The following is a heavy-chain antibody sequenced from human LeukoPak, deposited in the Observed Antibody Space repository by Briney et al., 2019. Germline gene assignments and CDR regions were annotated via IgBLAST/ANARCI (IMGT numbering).Heavy chain of an antibody. D-gene: IGHD5-18*01. CDR1: GGSISSSSYY. Sequence: TSETLSLTCTGSGGSISSSSYYWGWIRQPPGKGLEWIGSIYYSGSTYYNPSLKSRVTISVDTSKNQFSLKLSSVTAAGTALYYCARQRDTASVGAFDVWGQGTLVTVSS. V-gene: IGHV4-39*01. J-gene: IGHJ3*01. CDR3: ARQRDTASVGAFDV. CDR2: IYYSGST.